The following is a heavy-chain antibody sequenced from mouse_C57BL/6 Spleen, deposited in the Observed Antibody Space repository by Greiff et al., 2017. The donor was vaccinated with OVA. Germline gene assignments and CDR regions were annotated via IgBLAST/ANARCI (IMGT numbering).Heavy chain of an antibody. Sequence: EVNVVESGGGLVKPGGSLKLSCAASGFTFSSYTMSWVRQTPEKRLEWVATISGGGGNTYYPDSVKGRFTISRDNAKNTLYLQVSSLRSEDTALYYWGRHEDDYDGDAMDYWGQGTSVTVSS. V-gene: IGHV5-9*01. CDR3: GRHEDDYDGDAMDY. J-gene: IGHJ4*01. CDR2: ISGGGGNT. CDR1: GFTFSSYT. D-gene: IGHD2-4*01.